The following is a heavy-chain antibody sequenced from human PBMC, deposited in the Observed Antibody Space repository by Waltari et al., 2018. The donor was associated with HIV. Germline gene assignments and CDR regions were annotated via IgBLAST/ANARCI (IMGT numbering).Heavy chain of an antibody. D-gene: IGHD1-1*01. V-gene: IGHV4-34*01. Sequence: QVRLQQWGTGLWKPSETLSRTCAVYGASFRACFWNWIRQSPGQGLEWIGEVNDVGGVRYSPSFRSRVSMSIDAATNQFSMNLTSATAADTAVYYCARGRWKNRGPLPMDVWDQGATVTVSS. CDR3: ARGRWKNRGPLPMDV. CDR2: VNDVGGV. CDR1: GASFRACF. J-gene: IGHJ6*02.